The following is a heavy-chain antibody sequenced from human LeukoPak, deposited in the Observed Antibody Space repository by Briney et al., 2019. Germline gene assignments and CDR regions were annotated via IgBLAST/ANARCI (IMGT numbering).Heavy chain of an antibody. J-gene: IGHJ6*03. Sequence: ASVKVSCKASGYTFTSYDINWVRQATGQGLEWMGWMNPNSGNTGYAQKFQGRVTITRNTSISTAYMELSSLRSEDTAVYYCAKDRWYCSGGSCYNHYYYYYMDVWGKGTTVTVSS. D-gene: IGHD2-15*01. CDR3: AKDRWYCSGGSCYNHYYYYYMDV. V-gene: IGHV1-8*03. CDR2: MNPNSGNT. CDR1: GYTFTSYD.